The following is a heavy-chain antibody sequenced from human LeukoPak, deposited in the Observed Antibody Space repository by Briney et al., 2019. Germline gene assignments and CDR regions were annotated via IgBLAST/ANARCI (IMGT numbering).Heavy chain of an antibody. Sequence: SETLSLTCAVYGGSFSGYYWSWIRQPPGKGLEWIGEINHSGSTNYNPSLKSRVTISVDTSKNQFSLKLSSVTAADTAVYYCARMYSSSWPWFDPWGQGTLVTVSS. V-gene: IGHV4-34*01. CDR1: GGSFSGYY. CDR2: INHSGST. J-gene: IGHJ5*02. D-gene: IGHD6-13*01. CDR3: ARMYSSSWPWFDP.